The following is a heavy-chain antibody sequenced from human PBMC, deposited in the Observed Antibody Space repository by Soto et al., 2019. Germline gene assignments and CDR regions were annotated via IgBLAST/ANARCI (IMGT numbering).Heavy chain of an antibody. CDR3: AADSTERVAKPVIYYGLDV. CDR1: GFTFTSSA. V-gene: IGHV1-58*01. D-gene: IGHD3-16*02. J-gene: IGHJ6*02. CDR2: IVVGSGNT. Sequence: SVKVSCKASGFTFTSSAVQWVRQARGQRLEWIGWIVVGSGNTNYAQKFQERVTITRDMSTSTAYMELSSLRSEDTAVYYCAADSTERVAKPVIYYGLDVWGQGTTVTVSS.